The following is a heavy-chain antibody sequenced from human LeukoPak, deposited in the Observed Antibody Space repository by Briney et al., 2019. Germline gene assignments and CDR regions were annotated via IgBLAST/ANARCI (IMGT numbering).Heavy chain of an antibody. CDR3: ARTRDGYLRY. CDR2: IDHRGST. V-gene: IGHV4-34*01. J-gene: IGHJ4*02. CDR1: GGASSGYY. Sequence: TSETPSLTCAAYGGASSGYYCTWIRQPPGKGLEWIGEIDHRGSTHYNPSLQSRVTISIDTSKNQFSLKVSSVTAADTALYYCARTRDGYLRYWSQGSLVTVSS. D-gene: IGHD5-24*01.